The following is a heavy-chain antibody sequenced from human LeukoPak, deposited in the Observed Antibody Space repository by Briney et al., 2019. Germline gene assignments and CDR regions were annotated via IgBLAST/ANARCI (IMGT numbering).Heavy chain of an antibody. V-gene: IGHV4-31*03. D-gene: IGHD3-22*01. CDR1: GGSISSGGYC. Sequence: PSQTLSLTCTVSGGSISSGGYCWGWIRQHPGKGLEWIGYIYYSGSTYYNPSLKSRVTISVDTSKNQFSLKLSSVTAADTAVYYCAREDSSGYPGWFDPWGQGTLVTVSS. CDR2: IYYSGST. J-gene: IGHJ5*02. CDR3: AREDSSGYPGWFDP.